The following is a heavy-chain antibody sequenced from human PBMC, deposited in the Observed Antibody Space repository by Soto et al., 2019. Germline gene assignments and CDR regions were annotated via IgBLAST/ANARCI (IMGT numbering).Heavy chain of an antibody. Sequence: KPSETLSLTCTVSGGSISSSSYYWGWIRQPPGKGLEWIGSIYYSGSTYYNPSLKSRVTISVDTSKNQFSLKLSSVTAADTAVYYCARHSAYLVVAATSYYGMDVWGQGTTVTVSS. CDR1: GGSISSSSYY. V-gene: IGHV4-39*01. CDR3: ARHSAYLVVAATSYYGMDV. D-gene: IGHD2-15*01. J-gene: IGHJ6*02. CDR2: IYYSGST.